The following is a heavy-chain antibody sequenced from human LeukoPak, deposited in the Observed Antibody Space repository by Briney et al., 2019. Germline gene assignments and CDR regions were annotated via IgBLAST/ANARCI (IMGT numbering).Heavy chain of an antibody. D-gene: IGHD3-10*01. CDR3: ARSELLWLGGVNSGFDC. V-gene: IGHV4-30-2*03. J-gene: IGHJ4*02. CDR2: IHYSGST. Sequence: PSQTLSLTCTVSGGSIGSGSYYWSWIRQTPGKGLEWIGSIHYSGSTYYNPSLKSRVAISIGSSKNHFSLHLSSVTAADTAVYFCARSELLWLGGVNSGFDCWGQGTLVTVSS. CDR1: GGSIGSGSYY.